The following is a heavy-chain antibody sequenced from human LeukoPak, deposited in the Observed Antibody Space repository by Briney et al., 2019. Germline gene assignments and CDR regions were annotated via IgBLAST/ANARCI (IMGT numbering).Heavy chain of an antibody. V-gene: IGHV3-30-3*01. J-gene: IGHJ3*02. CDR3: ERDRRVGTIAFDAFDI. CDR1: GFAFSSYA. CDR2: ISYDGSKE. D-gene: IGHD1-26*01. Sequence: PGRSLRLSCAASGFAFSSYAMHWVSQAPGKGLEWVAVISYDGSKEYYADSVKGRFTISRDNSENTLYLQINSLRVEDTAVYYCERDRRVGTIAFDAFDIWGQGTMVTVSS.